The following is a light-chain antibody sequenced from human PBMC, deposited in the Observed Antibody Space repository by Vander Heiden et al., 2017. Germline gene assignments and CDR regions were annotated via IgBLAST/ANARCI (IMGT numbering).Light chain of an antibody. J-gene: IGKJ4*01. V-gene: IGKV3-11*01. Sequence: EIVLTHSPATLPLSPGERATLPCRASQSVSSYLAWYQQNPGQAPRLLIYDASNRATGIPARFSGSASGTDFTLTISSLDPEDFAVYYCQRRSNWLLTFGGGTKVEIK. CDR2: DAS. CDR1: QSVSSY. CDR3: QRRSNWLLT.